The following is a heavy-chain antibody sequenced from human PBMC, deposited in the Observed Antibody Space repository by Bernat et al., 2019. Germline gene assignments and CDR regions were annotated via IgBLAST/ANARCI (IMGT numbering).Heavy chain of an antibody. J-gene: IGHJ4*02. V-gene: IGHV4-59*01. CDR3: ARSPTMVTFPRSDY. CDR1: GGSISSYY. CDR2: VYHTGST. D-gene: IGHD5-18*01. Sequence: QVQLQESGPGLVKPSETLSLTCTVSGGSISSYYWSWIRQPPGKGLDWIGYVYHTGSTNYNPSLKSRVTMSVDTSKNQFSLNLTSVTAADTAVYYCARSPTMVTFPRSDYWGQGTLVTVSS.